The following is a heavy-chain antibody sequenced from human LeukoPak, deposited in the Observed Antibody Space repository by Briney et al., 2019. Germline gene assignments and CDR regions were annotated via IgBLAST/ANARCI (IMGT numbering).Heavy chain of an antibody. CDR3: ARRGGSSSRRSPIDY. D-gene: IGHD6-6*01. CDR1: GFTFSDYW. V-gene: IGHV3-7*01. Sequence: PGGSLRLSCTASGFTFSDYWRTWVRPAPGKGPEGGANIKQDGSQRYYVDSVRGRFTISRDNAKNSLFLQMNGLGAEDTAVYYCARRGGSSSRRSPIDYWGQGTLVTVSS. CDR2: IKQDGSQR. J-gene: IGHJ4*02.